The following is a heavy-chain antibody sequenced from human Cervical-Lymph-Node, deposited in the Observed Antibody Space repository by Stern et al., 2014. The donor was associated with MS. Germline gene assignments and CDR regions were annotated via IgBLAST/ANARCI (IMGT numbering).Heavy chain of an antibody. Sequence: VQLVESGGGLVQPGGSLKLSCAASGLTFGAFTGSAVHWVRQASGKGLERGGRIRSKTNNYATTYAASVKGRFTISRDDSKSTVFLQMDSLKTEDTAVYYCTGPPYGDSRDYWGQGALVTVSA. J-gene: IGHJ4*02. CDR2: IRSKTNNYAT. D-gene: IGHD4-17*01. V-gene: IGHV3-73*01. CDR3: TGPPYGDSRDY. CDR1: GLTFGAFTGSA.